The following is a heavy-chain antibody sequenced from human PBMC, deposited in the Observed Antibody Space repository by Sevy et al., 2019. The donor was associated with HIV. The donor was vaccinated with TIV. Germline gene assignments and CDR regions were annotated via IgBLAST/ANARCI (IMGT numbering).Heavy chain of an antibody. CDR2: VYYTGGT. J-gene: IGHJ3*02. CDR3: ARRNDFDI. Sequence: SETLSLTCTVSGGSINSYHWNWIRQPPGKELEWIGYVYYTGGTNYNPSLKNRVTISVDRTKNQFSLKLTSVTAADTAVSYCARRNDFDIWGQGTMVTVSS. CDR1: GGSINSYH. V-gene: IGHV4-59*08.